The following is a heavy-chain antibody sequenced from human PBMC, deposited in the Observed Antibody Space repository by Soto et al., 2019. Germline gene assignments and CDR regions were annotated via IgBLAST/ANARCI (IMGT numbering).Heavy chain of an antibody. CDR2: IIPIFGTA. V-gene: IGHV1-69*13. D-gene: IGHD2-15*01. CDR1: GGTFSSYA. J-gene: IGHJ6*02. CDR3: ARGYCSGGSCYFYYYYGMDV. Sequence: SVKVSCKASGGTFSSYAISWVRQAPGQGLEWMGGIIPIFGTANYAQKFQGRVTITADESTSTAYLELSSLRSEDTAVYYCARGYCSGGSCYFYYYYGMDVWGQGTTVTVSS.